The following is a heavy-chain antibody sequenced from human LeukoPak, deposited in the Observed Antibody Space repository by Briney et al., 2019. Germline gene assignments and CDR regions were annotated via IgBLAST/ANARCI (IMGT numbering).Heavy chain of an antibody. J-gene: IGHJ4*02. CDR2: ISWDGGST. V-gene: IGHV3-43*01. D-gene: IGHD1-1*01. CDR1: GFTFDDYS. Sequence: GGSLRLSCAASGFTFDDYSMHWVRQAPGKGLEWVSLISWDGGSTYYADSVKVRFTISRDNSKNSLYLQMNSLRTEDTALYYCGKDIVATGAIDYWGQGTLVTVSS. CDR3: GKDIVATGAIDY.